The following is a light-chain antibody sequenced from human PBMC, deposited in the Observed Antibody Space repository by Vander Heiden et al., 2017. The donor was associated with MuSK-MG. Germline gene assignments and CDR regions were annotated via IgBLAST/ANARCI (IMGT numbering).Light chain of an antibody. CDR1: QSISSN. Sequence: EIVMTQSPATLSVSPGERATLSCSASQSISSNLAWYQQKPGQAPRLLIYGASTRDTGIPARFSGSGYGKEFTLTISSRQSEDFAVYYCQQYNNWPPWTFGQGTKVEIK. CDR3: QQYNNWPPWT. J-gene: IGKJ1*01. CDR2: GAS. V-gene: IGKV3-15*01.